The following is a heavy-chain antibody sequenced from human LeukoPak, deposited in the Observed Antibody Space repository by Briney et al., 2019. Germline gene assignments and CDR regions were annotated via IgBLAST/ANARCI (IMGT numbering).Heavy chain of an antibody. CDR3: ARDHGNSYAFDI. CDR1: GFTFSSYS. CDR2: ISSSSSYI. D-gene: IGHD4-23*01. J-gene: IGHJ3*02. V-gene: IGHV3-21*01. Sequence: PGGSLRLSCAASGFTFSSYSMNWVRQAPGKGLEWVSSISSSSSYIYYADSVKVRFTISRDNAKNSLYLQMNSLRAEDTAVYYCARDHGNSYAFDIWGQGTMVTVSS.